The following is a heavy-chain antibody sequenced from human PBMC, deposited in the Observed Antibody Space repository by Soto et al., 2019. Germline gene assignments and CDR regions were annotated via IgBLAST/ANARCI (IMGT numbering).Heavy chain of an antibody. CDR2: ITSSGDST. J-gene: IGHJ4*02. V-gene: IGHV3-21*06. Sequence: PGGSLRLSCAASGFTFRNYVMTWVRQAPGKGLEWVSSITSSGDSTYYGDSMKGRFTISRDNAKNSLYLEMNSLRAEDTAVYYCARESEDLTSNFDYWGQGTLVTVSS. CDR1: GFTFRNYV. CDR3: ARESEDLTSNFDY.